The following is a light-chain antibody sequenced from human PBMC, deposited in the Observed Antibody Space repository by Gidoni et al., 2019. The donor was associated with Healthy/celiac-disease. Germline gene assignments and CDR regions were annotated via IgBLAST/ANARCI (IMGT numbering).Light chain of an antibody. V-gene: IGKV1-39*01. Sequence: DIQMTQSPSSLSASVVDRVTITCRASQSISSYLNWYQQKPGKAPKLLIYAASSLQSGVPSRFSGSGSGTDFTLTISSLQPEDFATYYCQQSYSTPRYTFXPXTKVDIK. CDR1: QSISSY. J-gene: IGKJ3*01. CDR3: QQSYSTPRYT. CDR2: AAS.